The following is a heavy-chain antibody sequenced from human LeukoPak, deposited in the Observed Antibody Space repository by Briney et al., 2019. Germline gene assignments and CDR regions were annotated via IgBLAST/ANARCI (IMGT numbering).Heavy chain of an antibody. CDR2: ISGSGGST. Sequence: GGSLRLSCAAPGFTFSNYAMGWVRQAPGKGLEWVSAISGSGGSTYYADSVKGRFTISRDNSKNTLYLQMNSLRAEDTAVYYCAKGRGYSGYDFNYWGQGTLVTVSS. CDR1: GFTFSNYA. V-gene: IGHV3-23*01. CDR3: AKGRGYSGYDFNY. J-gene: IGHJ4*02. D-gene: IGHD5-12*01.